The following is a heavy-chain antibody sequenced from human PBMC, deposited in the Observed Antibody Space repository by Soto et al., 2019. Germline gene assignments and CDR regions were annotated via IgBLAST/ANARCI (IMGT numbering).Heavy chain of an antibody. J-gene: IGHJ4*02. Sequence: EVQLVESGGGLVKPWGSLRLSCAASGFTFSSYSMNWVRQAPGKGLEWVSSISSSSSYIYYADSVKGRFTISRDNAKNSLYLKMNSLRAEDTAVYYCARDHYGSGSYYSDWGQGTLVTVSS. CDR3: ARDHYGSGSYYSD. V-gene: IGHV3-21*01. CDR2: ISSSSSYI. D-gene: IGHD3-10*01. CDR1: GFTFSSYS.